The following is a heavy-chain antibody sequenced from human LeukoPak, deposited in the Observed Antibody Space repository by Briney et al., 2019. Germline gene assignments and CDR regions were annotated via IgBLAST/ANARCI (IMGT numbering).Heavy chain of an antibody. CDR3: ARPSVTFGMWAFDI. Sequence: TTSETLSLTCTVSGGSISSYYWSWIRQPPGKGLEWIGYIYYSGSTNYNPSLKSRVTISVDTSKNQFSLKLSSVTAADTAVYYCARPSVTFGMWAFDIWGQGTMVTVSS. CDR1: GGSISSYY. D-gene: IGHD4-17*01. CDR2: IYYSGST. J-gene: IGHJ3*02. V-gene: IGHV4-59*08.